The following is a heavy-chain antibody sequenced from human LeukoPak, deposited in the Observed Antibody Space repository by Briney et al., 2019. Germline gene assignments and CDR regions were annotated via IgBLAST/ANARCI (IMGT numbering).Heavy chain of an antibody. CDR1: GGTFTGYY. J-gene: IGHJ4*02. CDR2: INPNSGGT. Sequence: ASVKVSCKASGGTFTGYYMHWVRQAPGQGLEWMGRINPNSGGTNYAQKFQGRVTMTRDTSISTAYMELSRLRSDDTAVYYCAREYSYGAGQDYWGQGTLVTVSS. V-gene: IGHV1-2*06. D-gene: IGHD5-18*01. CDR3: AREYSYGAGQDY.